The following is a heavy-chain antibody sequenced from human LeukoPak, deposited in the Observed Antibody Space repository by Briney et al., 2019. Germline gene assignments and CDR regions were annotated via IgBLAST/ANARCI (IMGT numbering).Heavy chain of an antibody. J-gene: IGHJ4*02. CDR1: GFTVRDGY. V-gene: IGHV3-66*04. D-gene: IGHD3-10*01. CDR2: IYVSGTT. CDR3: GRHAYGGSPPLS. Sequence: GGSLRLSCAASGFTVRDGYMSWVRQAPGKRLEWLAFIYVSGTTFYAASVKGRFTISRDNAKNTVYLQMNNVRAEDTDLYYCGRHAYGGSPPLSWGQGALVTVSS.